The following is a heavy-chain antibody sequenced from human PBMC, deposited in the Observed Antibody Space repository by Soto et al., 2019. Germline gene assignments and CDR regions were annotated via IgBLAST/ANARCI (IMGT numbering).Heavy chain of an antibody. D-gene: IGHD6-19*01. CDR3: ARGSYYSGWV. V-gene: IGHV6-1*01. CDR2: TYYRSKWYS. J-gene: IGHJ4*02. CDR1: GDSVSSTSTA. Sequence: PSQTLSLTCAISGDSVSSTSTAWSWIRQSPSRGLEWLGRTYYRSKWYSDYAVSVKSRITVNPDTSKNQFSLQLNSVTPEDTAVYYCARGSYYSGWVWGQGTLVTV.